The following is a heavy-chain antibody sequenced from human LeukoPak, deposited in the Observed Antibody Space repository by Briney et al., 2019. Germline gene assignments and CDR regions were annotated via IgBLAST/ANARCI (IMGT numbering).Heavy chain of an antibody. V-gene: IGHV1-2*02. CDR3: ARGGVGYYDFWSGYSTFDY. CDR1: GYTFTFYY. D-gene: IGHD3-3*01. J-gene: IGHJ4*02. CDR2: INPNSGGT. Sequence: ASVKVSCKASGYTFTFYYMHWVRQAPGQGLEWMGGINPNSGGTNYAQKFQGRVTMTRDTSISTAYMELSRLRSDDTAVYYCARGGVGYYDFWSGYSTFDYWGQGTLVTVSS.